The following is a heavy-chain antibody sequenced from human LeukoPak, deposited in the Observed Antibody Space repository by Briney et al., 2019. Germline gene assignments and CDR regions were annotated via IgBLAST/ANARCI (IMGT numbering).Heavy chain of an antibody. CDR2: VTSDGGRT. CDR1: GFTFDDYT. Sequence: GGSLRLSCAASGFTFDDYTMHWVRQGPGKGLEWVSLVTSDGGRTYYADSVKGRFTISRDNSRKSLYLQMNSLRTEDTALYYCAKDVTMVLGDHYGMDVWGQGTTVTVSS. D-gene: IGHD3-10*01. J-gene: IGHJ6*02. V-gene: IGHV3-43*01. CDR3: AKDVTMVLGDHYGMDV.